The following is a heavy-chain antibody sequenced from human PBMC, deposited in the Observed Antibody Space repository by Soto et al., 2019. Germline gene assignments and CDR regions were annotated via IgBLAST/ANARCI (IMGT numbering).Heavy chain of an antibody. Sequence: QVQLVQSGAEVKKPGSSVKVSCKASGGTFSSYAISWVRQAPGQGLEWMGGIIPIFGTANYAQKFQGRVTITADESTSTAYRELSSQRSEDTAVYYCARGASIAAAGEYYFDYWGQGTLVTVSS. CDR2: IIPIFGTA. V-gene: IGHV1-69*01. D-gene: IGHD6-13*01. CDR1: GGTFSSYA. J-gene: IGHJ4*02. CDR3: ARGASIAAAGEYYFDY.